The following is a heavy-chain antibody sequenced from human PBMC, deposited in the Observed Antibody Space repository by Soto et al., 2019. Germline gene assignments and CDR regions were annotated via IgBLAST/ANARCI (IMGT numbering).Heavy chain of an antibody. J-gene: IGHJ4*02. Sequence: ASVKVSCKTYGFTFTNYGITWVRQAPGQGLEWMGWISPYNGNTNYEQKLQGRLTLTTDRSTNTAYMELRSLRPDDTAVYYGARDKPATGDTDSWGQGTLVTVSS. CDR3: ARDKPATGDTDS. CDR1: GFTFTNYG. CDR2: ISPYNGNT. V-gene: IGHV1-18*04.